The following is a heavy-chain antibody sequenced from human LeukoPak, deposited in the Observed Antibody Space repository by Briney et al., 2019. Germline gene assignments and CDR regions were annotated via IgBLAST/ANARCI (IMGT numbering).Heavy chain of an antibody. CDR3: ARDLGAVAGPIDY. J-gene: IGHJ4*02. CDR2: IYHSGST. V-gene: IGHV4-4*02. Sequence: SETLSLTCAVSGGSISSSNWWSWVRQPPGKGLEWIGEIYHSGSTNYNPSLKSRVTISVDKSKNQFSLKLSSVTAADTAVYYCARDLGAVAGPIDYWGRGTLVTVSS. CDR1: GGSISSSNW. D-gene: IGHD6-19*01.